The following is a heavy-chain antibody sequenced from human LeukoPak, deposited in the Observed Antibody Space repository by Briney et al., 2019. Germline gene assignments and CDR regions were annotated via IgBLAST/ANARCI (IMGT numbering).Heavy chain of an antibody. CDR1: GGSISSYY. D-gene: IGHD5-24*01. CDR2: IYYSGST. V-gene: IGHV4-59*01. CDR3: ASSRRDGYNSNWFDP. J-gene: IGHJ5*02. Sequence: SETLPLTCTVSGGSISSYYWSWIRQPPGKGLEWIGYIYYSGSTNYNPSLKSRVTISVDTSKNQFSLKLSSVTAADTAVYYCASSRRDGYNSNWFDPWGQGTLVTVSS.